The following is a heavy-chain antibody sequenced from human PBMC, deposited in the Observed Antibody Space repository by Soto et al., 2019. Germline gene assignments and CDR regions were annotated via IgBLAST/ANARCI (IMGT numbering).Heavy chain of an antibody. V-gene: IGHV1-18*04. D-gene: IGHD1-26*01. J-gene: IGHJ4*02. Sequence: ASVKVSCKASGYTFNTYGVSWVRQAPGQGLEWMGRISAYNGDTNYAQKLQGRLTMTTDTSTRTAYMELRSLRSDDTAVYYCATHPVSGSLHFDSWGQGTLVTVSS. CDR3: ATHPVSGSLHFDS. CDR2: ISAYNGDT. CDR1: GYTFNTYG.